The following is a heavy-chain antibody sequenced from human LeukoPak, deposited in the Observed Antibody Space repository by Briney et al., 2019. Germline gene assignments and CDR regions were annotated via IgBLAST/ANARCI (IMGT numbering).Heavy chain of an antibody. V-gene: IGHV4-38-2*02. J-gene: IGHJ4*02. CDR2: VFRTGGP. D-gene: IGHD3-3*01. Sequence: SETLSLTCTVSSFSFTTDYYWGWIRQPPGKGLEWIGSVFRTGGPYYNPSLRNRVSISLDMSENQFSLSLHSVTAADTAVYYCSGERAGTIVDFWGRGTLVTVSS. CDR3: SGERAGTIVDF. CDR1: SFSFTTDYY.